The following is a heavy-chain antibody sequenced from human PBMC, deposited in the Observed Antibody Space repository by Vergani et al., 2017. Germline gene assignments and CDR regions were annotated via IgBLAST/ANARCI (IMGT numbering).Heavy chain of an antibody. V-gene: IGHV1-69*17. CDR3: ARDGWDGARITSARWFDP. D-gene: IGHD3-10*01. CDR2: IIPIFGIA. Sequence: QVQLVQSGAEVKKPGSSVKVSCKASGGTFSSYAISWVRQAPGQGLEWMGGIIPIFGIANYAQKFQGRVTIPADKSTSTAYMELSSLRSEDTAVYYCARDGWDGARITSARWFDPWGQGTLVTVSS. J-gene: IGHJ5*02. CDR1: GGTFSSYA.